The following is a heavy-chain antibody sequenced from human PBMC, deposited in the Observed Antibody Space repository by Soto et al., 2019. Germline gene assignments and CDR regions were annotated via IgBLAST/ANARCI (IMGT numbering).Heavy chain of an antibody. Sequence: PSETLSLTCTVSGGSIISYYWSWILQPAGKGLEWIGRIYTSGSTNYNPSLKSRVTMSVDTSKNQFSLKLSSVTAADTAVYYCARDGAEYSSGWKPFDYWGQGTLVTVSS. CDR2: IYTSGST. J-gene: IGHJ4*02. CDR1: GGSIISYY. V-gene: IGHV4-4*07. D-gene: IGHD6-19*01. CDR3: ARDGAEYSSGWKPFDY.